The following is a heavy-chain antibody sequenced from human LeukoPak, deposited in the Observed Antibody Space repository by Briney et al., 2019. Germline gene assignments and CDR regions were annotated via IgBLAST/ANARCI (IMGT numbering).Heavy chain of an antibody. CDR3: AREGQRGYYYYYMDV. D-gene: IGHD1-1*01. CDR2: IKQDGSEK. V-gene: IGHV3-7*01. CDR1: GFTFSSYW. J-gene: IGHJ6*03. Sequence: GGSLRLSCAASGFTFSSYWMSWVRQAPGKGLEWVANIKQDGSEKYYVDSVKGRFTISRDNAKNSLYLQMNSLRAEDTAVYHCAREGQRGYYYYYMDVWGKGTTVTVSS.